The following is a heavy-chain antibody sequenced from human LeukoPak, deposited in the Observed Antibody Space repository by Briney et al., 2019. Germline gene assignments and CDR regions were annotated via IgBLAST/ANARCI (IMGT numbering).Heavy chain of an antibody. V-gene: IGHV4-61*01. J-gene: IGHJ4*02. CDR1: GGSISSSSYY. Sequence: SETLSLTCTVSGGSISSSSYYWCWIRQPPGKGLEWIGYIYNSGSTNYNPSLKSRVTISVDTSKNQFSLKMSSVTAADTAVYYCARDYAFWGQGTLVTVSS. CDR2: IYNSGST. CDR3: ARDYAF. D-gene: IGHD2-2*01.